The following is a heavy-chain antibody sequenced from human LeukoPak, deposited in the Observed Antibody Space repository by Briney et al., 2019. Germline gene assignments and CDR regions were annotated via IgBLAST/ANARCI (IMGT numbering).Heavy chain of an antibody. V-gene: IGHV1-2*02. CDR3: TRGDFYYYNPMDV. CDR1: GYTFTGYC. J-gene: IGHJ6*02. CDR2: INPNSGGT. Sequence: GASVKVSCKASGYTFTGYCIHWVRQAPGQGLEWVGWINPNSGGTKYAQKFQGRVTMTRDTSITTAYMELSSLRSDDMAVYHCTRGDFYYYNPMDVWGQGTTVTVSS.